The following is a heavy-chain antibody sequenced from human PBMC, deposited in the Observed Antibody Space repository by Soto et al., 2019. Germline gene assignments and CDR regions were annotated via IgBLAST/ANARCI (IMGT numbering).Heavy chain of an antibody. CDR3: ARGELVVTAIPNWFDP. J-gene: IGHJ5*02. V-gene: IGHV4-30-4*01. CDR2: IYYSGST. D-gene: IGHD2-21*02. Sequence: PSETLSLTCTVSGGSISSGDYYWSWIRQPPGKGLEWIGYIYYSGSTYYNPSLKSRVTISVDTSKNQFSLKLSSVTAADTAVYYCARGELVVTAIPNWFDPWGQGTLVTVSS. CDR1: GGSISSGDYY.